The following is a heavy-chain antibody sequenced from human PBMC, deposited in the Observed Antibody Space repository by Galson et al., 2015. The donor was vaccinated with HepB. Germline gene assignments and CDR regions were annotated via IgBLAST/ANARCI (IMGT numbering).Heavy chain of an antibody. Sequence: SLRLSCAASGFTFSSYAMSWVRQAPGKGLEWVSAISGSGGSTYYADSVKGRFTISRDNSKNTLYLQMNSLRAEDTAVYYCAKGRAAVVVAAPDYWGQGTLVTVSS. V-gene: IGHV3-23*01. J-gene: IGHJ4*02. CDR3: AKGRAAVVVAAPDY. CDR2: ISGSGGST. CDR1: GFTFSSYA. D-gene: IGHD2-15*01.